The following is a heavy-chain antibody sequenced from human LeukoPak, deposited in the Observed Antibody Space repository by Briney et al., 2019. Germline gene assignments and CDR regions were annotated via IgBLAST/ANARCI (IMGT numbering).Heavy chain of an antibody. V-gene: IGHV3-13*01. D-gene: IGHD1-26*01. CDR2: IGTAGDT. CDR1: GFTFSSYD. J-gene: IGHJ4*02. Sequence: PGGSLRLSCAAFGFTFSSYDMHWVRQATGKGLEWVSAIGTAGDTYYPGSVKGRFTISRENAKNSLYLQMNSLRAGDTAVYYCARSSGSSYYFDYWGQGTLVTVSS. CDR3: ARSSGSSYYFDY.